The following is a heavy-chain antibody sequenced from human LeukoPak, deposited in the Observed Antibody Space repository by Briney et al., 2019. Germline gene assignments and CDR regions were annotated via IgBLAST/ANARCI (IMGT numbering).Heavy chain of an antibody. J-gene: IGHJ3*02. CDR2: IKQDGGEK. CDR1: EFTFSSYW. D-gene: IGHD6-19*01. CDR3: ARSGVQWQWLLTYDAFDI. Sequence: GGSLRLSCAASEFTFSSYWMSWVRQAPGKGLEWVANIKQDGGEKYYLDSVKGRFTISRDNSKNTLFVQMNSLRTEDTAVYYCARSGVQWQWLLTYDAFDIWGQGTMVTVSS. V-gene: IGHV3-7*01.